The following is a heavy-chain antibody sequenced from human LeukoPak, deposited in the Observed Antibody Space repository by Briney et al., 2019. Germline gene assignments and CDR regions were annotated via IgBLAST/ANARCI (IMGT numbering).Heavy chain of an antibody. CDR1: GSTFSSNS. CDR2: ISSSSSYI. D-gene: IGHD3-10*02. J-gene: IGHJ4*02. Sequence: GGPLDLPWQASGSTFSSNSMNWFRQPQGKGLEWAYPISSSSSYIYYADSVKGRFTISRDNAKNSLYLQMNSLRAEDTAVYYCARLCWGNQLAGFDSWGQGTLVTVSS. CDR3: ARLCWGNQLAGFDS. V-gene: IGHV3-21*01.